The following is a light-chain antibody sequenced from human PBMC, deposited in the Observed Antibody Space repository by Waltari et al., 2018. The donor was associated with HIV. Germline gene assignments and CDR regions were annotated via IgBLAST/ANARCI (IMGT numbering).Light chain of an antibody. CDR2: RNN. V-gene: IGLV1-47*01. CDR3: AAWDDTLTVV. CDR1: RSNIGTNY. J-gene: IGLJ2*01. Sequence: QSVLTQPPSASGTPGQSVTISCSGTRSNIGTNYVSWYQQFPGTAPKLLIYRNNKRPSGVPDRFSGSKSGTSASLAISGLRSDDEADYYCAAWDDTLTVVFGGGTKLTVL.